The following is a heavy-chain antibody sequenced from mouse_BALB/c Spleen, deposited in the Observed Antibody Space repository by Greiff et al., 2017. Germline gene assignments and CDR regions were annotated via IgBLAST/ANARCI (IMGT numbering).Heavy chain of an antibody. Sequence: EVHLVESGPELVKPGASVKMSCKASGYTFTSYVMHWVKQKPGQGLEWIGYINPYNDGTKYNEKFKGKATLTSDKSSSTAYMELSSLTSEDSAVYYCARLYGNYAMDYWGQGTSVTVSS. CDR1: GYTFTSYV. CDR3: ARLYGNYAMDY. CDR2: INPYNDGT. J-gene: IGHJ4*01. V-gene: IGHV1-14*01. D-gene: IGHD2-1*01.